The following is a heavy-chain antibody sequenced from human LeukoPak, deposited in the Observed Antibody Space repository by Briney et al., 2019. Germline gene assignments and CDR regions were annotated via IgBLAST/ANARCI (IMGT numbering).Heavy chain of an antibody. CDR2: ISSSSSYI. J-gene: IGHJ6*02. V-gene: IGHV3-21*01. CDR1: GFTFNKYW. CDR3: ARDKPHYYYYYGMDV. Sequence: GGSLRLSCAASGFTFNKYWMHWVRQAPGKGLEWVSSISSSSSYIYYADSVKGRFTISRDNAKNSLYLQMNSLRAEDTAVYYCARDKPHYYYYYGMDVWGQGTTVTVSS.